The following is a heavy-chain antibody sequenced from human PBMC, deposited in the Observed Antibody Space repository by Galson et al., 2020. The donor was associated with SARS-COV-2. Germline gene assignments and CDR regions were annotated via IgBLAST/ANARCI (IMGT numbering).Heavy chain of an antibody. Sequence: TGGSLRLSCKASGDSFTSQWIAWVRQMPGKGLEWMGVIYPGDSETIYSPSFQGQVTISADNSISTAYLQWSSLKASDTAMYYCARQPVVGDRGHYFHYWGQGTLVTVSS. J-gene: IGHJ4*02. CDR3: ARQPVVGDRGHYFHY. V-gene: IGHV5-51*01. D-gene: IGHD1-26*01. CDR1: GDSFTSQW. CDR2: IYPGDSET.